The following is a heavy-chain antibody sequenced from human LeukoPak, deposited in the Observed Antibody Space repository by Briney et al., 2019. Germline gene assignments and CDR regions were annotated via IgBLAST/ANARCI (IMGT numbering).Heavy chain of an antibody. CDR1: GGTFSSYA. CDR2: IIPIFGTA. V-gene: IGHV1-69*05. D-gene: IGHD6-19*01. CDR3: AAVIAVAGFDY. J-gene: IGHJ4*02. Sequence: SVKVSCKASGGTFSSYAISWVRRAPGQGLEWMGRIIPIFGTANYAQKFQGRVTITTDESTSTAYMELSSLRSEDTAVYYCAAVIAVAGFDYWGQGTLVTVSS.